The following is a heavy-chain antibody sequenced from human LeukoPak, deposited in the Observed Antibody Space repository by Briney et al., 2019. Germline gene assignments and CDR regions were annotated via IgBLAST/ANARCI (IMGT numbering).Heavy chain of an antibody. D-gene: IGHD3-10*01. CDR2: MNPNSGNT. CDR1: GYTFTSYD. Sequence: ASVKVSCKASGYTFTSYDINWVRQATGQGLEWMGWMNPNSGNTGYAQKFQGRVTITRNTSISTAYMELSSLRSEDTAVYYCARGSAPWFGELYLLDYWGQGTLVTVSS. V-gene: IGHV1-8*03. J-gene: IGHJ4*02. CDR3: ARGSAPWFGELYLLDY.